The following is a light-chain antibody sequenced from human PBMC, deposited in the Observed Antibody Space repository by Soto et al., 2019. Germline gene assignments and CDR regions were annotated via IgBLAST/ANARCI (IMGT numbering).Light chain of an antibody. Sequence: EIVLTQSPGTLSLSPGERATLSCRASQSISNYLVWYQQKPGQAPRLLIYDASSRATGIPDRFSGSGSGTDFTLTISRLEPEDFAVYYCQQYGSAPTTFGQGTKVDIK. CDR1: QSISNY. J-gene: IGKJ1*01. V-gene: IGKV3-20*01. CDR2: DAS. CDR3: QQYGSAPTT.